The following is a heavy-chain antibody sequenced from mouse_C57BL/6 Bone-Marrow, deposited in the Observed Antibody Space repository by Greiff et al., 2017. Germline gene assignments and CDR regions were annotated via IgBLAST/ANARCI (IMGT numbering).Heavy chain of an antibody. Sequence: VQLQESGAELARPGASVELSCKASGYTFTSYGISWVKQRTGQGLEWIGEIYPRSGNTYYNEKFKGKATLTADKSSSTAYMELRSLTSEDSAVYFCARPNLLPYAMDYWGQGTSVTVSS. J-gene: IGHJ4*01. D-gene: IGHD1-1*01. CDR1: GYTFTSYG. CDR3: ARPNLLPYAMDY. CDR2: IYPRSGNT. V-gene: IGHV1-81*01.